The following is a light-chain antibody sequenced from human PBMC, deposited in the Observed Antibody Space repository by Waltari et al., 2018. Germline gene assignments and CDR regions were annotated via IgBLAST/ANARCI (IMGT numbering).Light chain of an antibody. V-gene: IGKV3-15*01. Sequence: EIEMTQSPAIMSVSPGERVTLPCRASQTISNNFAWYQQKPGQAPRLLSYGPTTRASGIPGRFRGSGSGTESTLTIDGLQSEDFAVYYCLQYNDWPPLFTFGPGTKVEIK. CDR2: GPT. CDR1: QTISNN. CDR3: LQYNDWPPLFT. J-gene: IGKJ3*01.